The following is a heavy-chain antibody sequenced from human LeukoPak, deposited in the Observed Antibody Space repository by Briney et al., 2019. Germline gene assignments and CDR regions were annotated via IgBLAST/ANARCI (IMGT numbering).Heavy chain of an antibody. Sequence: GGSLRLSCAASGFTFSSYSMNWVRQAPGKGLDWVAFIRFDGSNKYSAASVKGRFTISRDNSKNTLYLQMNSLRAEDTAVYYCAKSHKAAGGTFDGYYYYYYMDVWGKGTTVTISS. D-gene: IGHD6-13*01. CDR3: AKSHKAAGGTFDGYYYYYYMDV. CDR1: GFTFSSYS. V-gene: IGHV3-30*02. J-gene: IGHJ6*03. CDR2: IRFDGSNK.